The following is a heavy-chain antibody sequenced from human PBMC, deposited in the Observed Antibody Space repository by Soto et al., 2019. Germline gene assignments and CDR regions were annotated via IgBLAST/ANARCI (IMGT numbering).Heavy chain of an antibody. J-gene: IGHJ3*02. Sequence: QVQLQQWGAGLLKPSETLSLTCAVYGGSFSGYYWSWIRQPPGKGLEWIGEINHSGSTNYNPSLKSRVTISVDPSKIQFSPKLSSVTAADTAVYYCARVLYDYVWGSYRPPRPGAFDIWGQGTMVTVSS. CDR2: INHSGST. V-gene: IGHV4-34*01. D-gene: IGHD3-16*02. CDR1: GGSFSGYY. CDR3: ARVLYDYVWGSYRPPRPGAFDI.